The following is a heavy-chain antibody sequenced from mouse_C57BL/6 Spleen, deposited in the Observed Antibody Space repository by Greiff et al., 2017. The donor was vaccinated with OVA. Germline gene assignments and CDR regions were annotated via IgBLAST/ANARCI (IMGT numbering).Heavy chain of an antibody. D-gene: IGHD2-5*01. CDR3: TRGGAYYSNFAY. J-gene: IGHJ3*01. V-gene: IGHV5-9-1*02. CDR2: ISSGGDYI. Sequence: DVMLVESGEGLVKPGGSLKLSCAASGFTFSSYAMSWVRQTPEKRLEWVAYISSGGDYIYYADTVKGRFTISRDNARNTLYLQMSSLKSEDTAMYYCTRGGAYYSNFAYWGQGTLVTVSA. CDR1: GFTFSSYA.